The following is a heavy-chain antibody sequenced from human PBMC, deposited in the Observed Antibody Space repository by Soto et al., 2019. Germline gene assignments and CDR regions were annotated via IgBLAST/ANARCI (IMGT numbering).Heavy chain of an antibody. CDR2: ITGNGGGT. Sequence: GGSLRLSCAASGFTFSSYAMSWVRQAPGKGLEWVSAITGNGGGTYYADSVKGRFTISRDNSKNTLYLQMNSLRAEDTAVYYCARRIATIGLFDYWGQGTLVTVS. V-gene: IGHV3-23*01. D-gene: IGHD6-13*01. J-gene: IGHJ4*02. CDR3: ARRIATIGLFDY. CDR1: GFTFSSYA.